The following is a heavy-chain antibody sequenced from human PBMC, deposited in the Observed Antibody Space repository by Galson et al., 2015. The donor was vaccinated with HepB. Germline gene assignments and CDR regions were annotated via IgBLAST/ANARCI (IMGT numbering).Heavy chain of an antibody. D-gene: IGHD6-13*01. V-gene: IGHV3-48*02. J-gene: IGHJ6*02. Sequence: SLRLSCAASGFTFSSYSMNWVRQAPGKGLEWVSYISSSSSTIYYADSVKGRFTISRDNAKNSLYLQMNSLRDEDTAVYYCARRIAAAAPYYGMDVWGQGTTVTVSS. CDR1: GFTFSSYS. CDR2: ISSSSSTI. CDR3: ARRIAAAAPYYGMDV.